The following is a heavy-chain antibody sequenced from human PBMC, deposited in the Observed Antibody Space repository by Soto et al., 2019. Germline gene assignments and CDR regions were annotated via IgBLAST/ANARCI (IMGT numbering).Heavy chain of an antibody. D-gene: IGHD3-22*01. CDR1: CGSFSGYY. CDR2: INHSGST. J-gene: IGHJ4*02. Sequence: SETLSLTCAVYCGSFSGYYWSWIRQPPGKGLEWIGEINHSGSTNYNPSLKSRVTMSVDTSKNQFSLKLSSVTAADTAVYYCARVHDGAGVVVFFDYWGQGTLVTVSS. CDR3: ARVHDGAGVVVFFDY. V-gene: IGHV4-34*01.